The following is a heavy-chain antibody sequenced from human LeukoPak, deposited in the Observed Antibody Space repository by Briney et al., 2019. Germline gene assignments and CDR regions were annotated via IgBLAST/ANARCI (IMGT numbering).Heavy chain of an antibody. CDR2: ISYDGSNK. J-gene: IGHJ4*02. CDR3: AKGFHSDYCGNFHH. CDR1: GFTFSSYA. D-gene: IGHD2-21*01. V-gene: IGHV3-30*04. Sequence: GGSLRLSCAASGFTFSSYAMHWVRQAPGKGLEWVAVISYDGSNKYYADSVKGRFTVSRDNSKNMLYLQMNNLRVEDTAIYYCAKGFHSDYCGNFHHWGQGTLVTVSS.